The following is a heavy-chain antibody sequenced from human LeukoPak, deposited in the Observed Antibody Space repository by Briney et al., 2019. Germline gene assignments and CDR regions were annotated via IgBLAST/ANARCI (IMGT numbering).Heavy chain of an antibody. D-gene: IGHD3-16*01. J-gene: IGHJ4*02. CDR1: GFTFSISW. Sequence: GGSLRLSCVASGFTFSISWVTWVHQAPGKGLEWVANIDKHGSGKYYIDSVKGRFAISRDYASNSVFLQMSSLRAEDTSVYYCARDGGWGYYDLWGQGTPVTVSS. CDR2: IDKHGSGK. V-gene: IGHV3-7*01. CDR3: ARDGGWGYYDL.